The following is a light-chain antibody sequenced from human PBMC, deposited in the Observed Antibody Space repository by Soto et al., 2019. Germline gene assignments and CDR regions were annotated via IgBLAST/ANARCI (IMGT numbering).Light chain of an antibody. CDR2: EVN. CDR3: CSYAGRNNVV. V-gene: IGLV2-23*02. J-gene: IGLJ2*01. CDR1: SGDVGTYNL. Sequence: QSALTQPASVSGSPGQSITISCTGTSGDVGTYNLVSWYQQHPGRAPKLIIFEVNKRPSGVSNRLSGSKSGNTASLAISGLQADDEADYHCCSYAGRNNVVCGGGTKVTVL.